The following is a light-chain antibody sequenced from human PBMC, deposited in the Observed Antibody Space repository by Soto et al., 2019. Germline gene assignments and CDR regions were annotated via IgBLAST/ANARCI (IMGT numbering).Light chain of an antibody. Sequence: ETVMTQSPATLSVSPGEGATLSCRATESINQNLAWYQQKPGQAPRLLIHGASYRATGIPDRFSGRGSGTEFTLAISRLQSEDFAVYYCQQYNTWPLTFDGGTKVEIK. CDR2: GAS. CDR1: ESINQN. V-gene: IGKV3-15*01. CDR3: QQYNTWPLT. J-gene: IGKJ4*01.